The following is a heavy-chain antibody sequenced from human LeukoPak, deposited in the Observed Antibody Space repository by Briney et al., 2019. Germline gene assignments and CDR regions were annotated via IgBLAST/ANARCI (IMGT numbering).Heavy chain of an antibody. V-gene: IGHV4-30-4*02. CDR2: VAYTGST. CDR1: GASITSGEFY. D-gene: IGHD2-21*02. Sequence: SETLSLTCTVSGASITSGEFYCSWIRQSPGKGLEWIGYVAYTGSTNYNPSLRSRVTMSLDTSKNQFSLKLSSVTAADTAVYYCAREAPYCGGDCYSGGGAFDIWGQGTMVTVSS. J-gene: IGHJ3*02. CDR3: AREAPYCGGDCYSGGGAFDI.